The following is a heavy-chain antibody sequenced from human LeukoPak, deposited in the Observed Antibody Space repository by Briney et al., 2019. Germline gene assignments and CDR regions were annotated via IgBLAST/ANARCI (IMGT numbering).Heavy chain of an antibody. V-gene: IGHV3-48*02. Sequence: GGSLRLSCAASGFTFSSYSMSWVRQAPGKGLEWVSYISGSSSTIYYADSVKGRFTISRDNAKNSLYLQMNSLRDEDTAVYYCARGLFGSSGWYYFDYWGQGTLVTVSS. D-gene: IGHD6-19*01. CDR2: ISGSSSTI. CDR1: GFTFSSYS. CDR3: ARGLFGSSGWYYFDY. J-gene: IGHJ4*02.